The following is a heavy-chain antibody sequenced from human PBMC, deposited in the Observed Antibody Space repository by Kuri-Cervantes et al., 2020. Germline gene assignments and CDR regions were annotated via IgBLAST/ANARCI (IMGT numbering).Heavy chain of an antibody. J-gene: IGHJ4*02. V-gene: IGHV3-48*01. CDR2: ISSSSSTI. CDR1: GFTFSSYW. Sequence: LSLTCAASGFTFSSYWMSWVRQAPGKGLEWVSYISSSSSTIYYADSVKGRFTISRDNAKNSLYLQMNSLRAEDTAVYYCARDMGYWGRGTLVTVSS. D-gene: IGHD3-10*01. CDR3: ARDMGY.